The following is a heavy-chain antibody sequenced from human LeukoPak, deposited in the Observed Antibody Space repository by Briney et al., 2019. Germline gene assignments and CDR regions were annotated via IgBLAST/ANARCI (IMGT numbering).Heavy chain of an antibody. D-gene: IGHD5-18*01. V-gene: IGHV6-1*01. Sequence: SQTLSLTCAISGDSVSNNSATWNWIGQSPSRGLEWLGRTYYKSKWHSDYAVSVKSRIILNPDTSKNQFSLLLNSVTPEDTAVYFCARGLDTAIASWGQGTLVTVSS. CDR1: GDSVSNNSAT. CDR2: TYYKSKWHS. J-gene: IGHJ4*02. CDR3: ARGLDTAIAS.